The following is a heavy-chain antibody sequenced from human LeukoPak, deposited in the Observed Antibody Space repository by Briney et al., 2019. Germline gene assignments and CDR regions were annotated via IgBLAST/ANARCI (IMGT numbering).Heavy chain of an antibody. CDR2: IIPIFGTA. Sequence: SVKVSCKASGGTFSSYAISWVRQAPGQGLEWMGGIIPIFGTANYAQKFQGRVTITADESTSTAYMELSSLRSEDTAVYYCAREQITMVRGVIIKGAFDIWGQGTMVTVSS. J-gene: IGHJ3*02. V-gene: IGHV1-69*01. CDR3: AREQITMVRGVIIKGAFDI. CDR1: GGTFSSYA. D-gene: IGHD3-10*01.